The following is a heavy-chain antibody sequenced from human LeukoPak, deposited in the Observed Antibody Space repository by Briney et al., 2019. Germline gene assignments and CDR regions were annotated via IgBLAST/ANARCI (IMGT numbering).Heavy chain of an antibody. CDR1: GGSFSGYS. D-gene: IGHD3-10*01. J-gene: IGHJ4*02. CDR3: ARANMVRGVTNKGLFDY. CDR2: IDHSGST. V-gene: IGHV4-34*01. Sequence: SETLSLTCAVYGGSFSGYSWNWIRQPPGKGLEWIGEIDHSGSTNYNPSLKSRVTISVDTSKNQFSLKLSSVTAADTAVYYCARANMVRGVTNKGLFDYWGQGTLVTVSS.